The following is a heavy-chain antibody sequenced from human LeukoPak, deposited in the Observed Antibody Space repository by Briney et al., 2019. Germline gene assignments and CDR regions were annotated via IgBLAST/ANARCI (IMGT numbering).Heavy chain of an antibody. D-gene: IGHD3-10*01. CDR2: IYYSGST. CDR1: GGSIGSYF. J-gene: IGHJ5*02. CDR3: ARATDYYYGSGSKYNWFDP. Sequence: PSETLSLTRTVSGGSIGSYFWSWIRQPPGKGLEWIGYIYYSGSTNYNPSLKSRVTISVDTSKNQFSLKLSSVTAADTAVYYCARATDYYYGSGSKYNWFDPWGQGTLVTVSS. V-gene: IGHV4-59*01.